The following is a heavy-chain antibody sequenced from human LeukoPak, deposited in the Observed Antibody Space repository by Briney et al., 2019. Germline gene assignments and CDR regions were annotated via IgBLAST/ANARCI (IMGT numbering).Heavy chain of an antibody. Sequence: GGSLRLSCAASGFTFSSYGMHWVRQAPGKGLEWVAVISYDGSNKYYADSVKGRFTISRDNSKNTLYLQMNSLRAEDTAVYYCVRDLPRGGYCSGGTCHGPFDPWGQGTLVTVSS. CDR1: GFTFSSYG. CDR2: ISYDGSNK. V-gene: IGHV3-30*03. D-gene: IGHD2-15*01. CDR3: VRDLPRGGYCSGGTCHGPFDP. J-gene: IGHJ5*02.